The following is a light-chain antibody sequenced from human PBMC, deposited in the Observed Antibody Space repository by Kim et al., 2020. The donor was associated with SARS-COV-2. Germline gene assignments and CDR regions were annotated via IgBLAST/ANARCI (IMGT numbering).Light chain of an antibody. CDR2: AAS. V-gene: IGKV1-9*01. CDR1: QGISSY. CDR3: QQVYSPPFT. J-gene: IGKJ3*01. Sequence: ASLGDRVTIACRASQGISSYLAWYQQKPGKAPKVLIYAASTFQSGVPSRFSGSGSGTDFTLTISSLQPEDFATYYCQQVYSPPFTFGPGTKVDIK.